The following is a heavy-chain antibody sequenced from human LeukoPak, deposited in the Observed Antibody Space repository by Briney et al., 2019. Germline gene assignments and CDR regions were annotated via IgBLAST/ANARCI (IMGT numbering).Heavy chain of an antibody. CDR1: GFTFSIYW. V-gene: IGHV4-38-2*01. CDR3: ASYEPWH. J-gene: IGHJ1*01. CDR2: IYHSGST. D-gene: IGHD3-16*01. Sequence: SGGSLRLSCAASGFTFSIYWMSWVRQAPGKGLEWIGSIYHSGSTYYNPSLKSRVTISVDTSKNQFSLKLSSVTAADTAVYYCASYEPWHWGQGTLVTVSS.